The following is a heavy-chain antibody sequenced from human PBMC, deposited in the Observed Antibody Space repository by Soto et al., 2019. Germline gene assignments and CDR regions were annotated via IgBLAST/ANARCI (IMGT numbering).Heavy chain of an antibody. CDR2: IYYSGST. Sequence: QLQLQESGPGLVKPSETLSLTCTVSGGSISSSSYYWGWIRQPPGKGLEWIGSIYYSGSTYYNPSLKSRVTISVDTSKNQFSQKLSSVTAADTAVYYCAGKYCSSTSCLNWFDPWGQGTLVTVSS. CDR1: GGSISSSSYY. J-gene: IGHJ5*02. CDR3: AGKYCSSTSCLNWFDP. V-gene: IGHV4-39*01. D-gene: IGHD2-2*01.